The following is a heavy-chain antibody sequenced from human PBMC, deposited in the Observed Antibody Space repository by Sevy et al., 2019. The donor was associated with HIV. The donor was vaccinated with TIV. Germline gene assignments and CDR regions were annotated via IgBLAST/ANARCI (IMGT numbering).Heavy chain of an antibody. V-gene: IGHV4-31*03. CDR3: ARESAYNFADY. J-gene: IGHJ4*02. Sequence: SETLSLTCTVSGGFISSGGYYWSWIRQHPGKGLEWIGYIYYSGSTYYNPSLKSRVTISVDTSKNQFSLKLSSVTAADTAVYYCARESAYNFADYWGQGSLVTVSS. D-gene: IGHD3-3*01. CDR1: GGFISSGGYY. CDR2: IYYSGST.